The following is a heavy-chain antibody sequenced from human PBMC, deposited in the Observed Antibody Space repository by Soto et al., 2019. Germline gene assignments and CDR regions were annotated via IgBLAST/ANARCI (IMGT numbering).Heavy chain of an antibody. Sequence: GASVKVSCKASGYTFTGYYMHWVRQAPGQGLEWMGWINPNSGGTNYAQKFQGRVTMTRDTSISTAYMELSRLRSDDTAVYYCARAMEVEPGYYYGMDVWGQGTTVTVSS. CDR1: GYTFTGYY. J-gene: IGHJ6*02. CDR2: INPNSGGT. CDR3: ARAMEVEPGYYYGMDV. D-gene: IGHD3-10*01. V-gene: IGHV1-2*02.